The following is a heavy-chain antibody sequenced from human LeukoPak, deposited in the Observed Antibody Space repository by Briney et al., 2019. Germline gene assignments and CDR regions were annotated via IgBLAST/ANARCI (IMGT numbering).Heavy chain of an antibody. Sequence: GGSLRLSCAASGFTFSGYAMHLVRQAPGKGLEWVAVISYDGSNKYYADSVKGRFTISRDNDKNTLYLQMNSLRAENTAVYYCARDYYDSSGYIDYWGQGTLVTVSS. J-gene: IGHJ4*02. CDR1: GFTFSGYA. D-gene: IGHD3-22*01. CDR2: ISYDGSNK. V-gene: IGHV3-30-3*01. CDR3: ARDYYDSSGYIDY.